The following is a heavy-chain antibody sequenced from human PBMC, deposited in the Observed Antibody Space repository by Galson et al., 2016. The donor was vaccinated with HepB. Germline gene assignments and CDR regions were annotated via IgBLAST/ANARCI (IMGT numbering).Heavy chain of an antibody. CDR1: GFSLSSSGMS. V-gene: IGHV2-70*01. Sequence: PALVKPTQTLTLTCTFSGFSLSSSGMSVSWIRQPPGKALEWLALIDWTDIKYYNISLRTRLTISKATSTNQVVLTMTNVDPADTATYYCTRSMCFVTYYFDYWGRGTLVTVSS. CDR2: IDWTDIK. CDR3: TRSMCFVTYYFDY. J-gene: IGHJ4*02. D-gene: IGHD3-3*02.